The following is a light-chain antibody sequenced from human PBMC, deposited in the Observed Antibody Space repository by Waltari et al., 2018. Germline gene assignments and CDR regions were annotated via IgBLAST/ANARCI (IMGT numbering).Light chain of an antibody. V-gene: IGLV2-8*01. J-gene: IGLJ2*01. CDR2: DVI. CDR1: SSDLGEYNY. Sequence: QSALTPPPSASGSPGPSVTISCTGTSSDLGEYNYVSWYQQHPGKAPKLMIYDVIKRPSGVPARFSGSKFGNTASLTVSGLQADDEADYFCSSYAGGSNVVFGGGTKLTVL. CDR3: SSYAGGSNVV.